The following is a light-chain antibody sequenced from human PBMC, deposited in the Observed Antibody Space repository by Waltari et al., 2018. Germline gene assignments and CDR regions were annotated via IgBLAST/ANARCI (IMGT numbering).Light chain of an antibody. CDR2: GST. J-gene: IGLJ2*01. CDR3: QSYDTSLRVV. Sequence: QSVLTQPPSVSGAPGQRVTISCTGRGSNIGAGCDVRWYQQLPRAAPKLLIYGSTSRPLGVPDRFFGSTSGTAASLAITGLQAEDEADYYCQSYDTSLRVVFGGGTTLTVL. CDR1: GSNIGAGCD. V-gene: IGLV1-40*01.